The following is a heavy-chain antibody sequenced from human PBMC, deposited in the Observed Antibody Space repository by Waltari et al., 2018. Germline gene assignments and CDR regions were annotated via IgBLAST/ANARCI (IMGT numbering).Heavy chain of an antibody. J-gene: IGHJ6*03. Sequence: QVQLQESGPGLVTPSETLSLTCPVSAGSISASYLTSIRQPPGKGRERIGYIYPSGSSSYNPSLKNRVTILLDTSQNQFSLHLNSVTAADTAVYYCAREGNLLGQSSYYYHMDVWGKGTTVTVSS. V-gene: IGHV4-4*09. CDR2: IYPSGSS. D-gene: IGHD1-7*01. CDR3: AREGNLLGQSSYYYHMDV. CDR1: AGSISASY.